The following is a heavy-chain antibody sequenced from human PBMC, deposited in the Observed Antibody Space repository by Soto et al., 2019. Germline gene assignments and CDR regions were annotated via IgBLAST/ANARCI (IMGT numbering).Heavy chain of an antibody. CDR2: IYWDNDK. J-gene: IGHJ3*02. CDR1: GFSLNTTAVG. V-gene: IGHV2-5*02. D-gene: IGHD3-16*01. CDR3: AHREGDDYVWGSYKDAFDI. Sequence: QITLKESGPTLVKPTQTLTLTCTFSGFSLNTTAVGVGWIRQPPGKALEWLALIYWDNDKRYNPSLKTRLTITTDTSKNQVVLQMTNMDPVETATYFCAHREGDDYVWGSYKDAFDIWGQGTMVTVSS.